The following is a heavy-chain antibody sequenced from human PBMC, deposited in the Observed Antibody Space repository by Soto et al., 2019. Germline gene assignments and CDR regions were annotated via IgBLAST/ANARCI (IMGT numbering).Heavy chain of an antibody. CDR1: GFTFSDNA. CDR2: ISDSGSST. CDR3: AKHRVSLIVVKIAFNF. J-gene: IGHJ3*01. V-gene: IGHV3-23*01. D-gene: IGHD2-15*01. Sequence: EVQLLESGGGLEQPGGSLRLSCVASGFTFSDNAMTWVRQAPGKGLEWVASISDSGSSTYYADSVKGRFTISRDNSKNTLYLQMNTLRADDTAVYYCAKHRVSLIVVKIAFNFWGQGTLVTVSS.